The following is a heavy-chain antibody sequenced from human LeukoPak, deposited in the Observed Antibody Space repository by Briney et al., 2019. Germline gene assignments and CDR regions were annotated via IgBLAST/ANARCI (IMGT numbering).Heavy chain of an antibody. Sequence: ASVKVSCKVSGDTLTELSMHWVRQAPGKGLEWMGGFDPKEGERVYAQNFQGRFTMTEDTSSGTAYMELSSLRSEDTAVYYCASDDRVVVTASYYYYGMDVWGQGTTVTVSS. J-gene: IGHJ6*02. D-gene: IGHD2-21*02. CDR3: ASDDRVVVTASYYYYGMDV. CDR2: FDPKEGER. V-gene: IGHV1-24*01. CDR1: GDTLTELS.